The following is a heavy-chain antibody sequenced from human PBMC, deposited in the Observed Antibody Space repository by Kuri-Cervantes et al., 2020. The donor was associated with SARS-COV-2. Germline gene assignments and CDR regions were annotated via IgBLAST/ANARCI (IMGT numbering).Heavy chain of an antibody. D-gene: IGHD1-7*01. Sequence: ESLKISCAVYGGSFSGYYWSWIRQPPGKGLEWIGEINHSGSTNYNPSLKSRVTISVDTSENQFSLKLSSVTAADTAVYYCARGMELYIPRAFDIWGQGTMVTVSS. CDR1: GGSFSGYY. CDR2: INHSGST. J-gene: IGHJ3*02. V-gene: IGHV4-34*01. CDR3: ARGMELYIPRAFDI.